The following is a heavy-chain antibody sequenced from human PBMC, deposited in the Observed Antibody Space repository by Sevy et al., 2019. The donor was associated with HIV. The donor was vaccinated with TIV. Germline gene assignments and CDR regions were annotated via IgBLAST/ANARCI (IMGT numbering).Heavy chain of an antibody. CDR1: RFTFSSYW. D-gene: IGHD2-2*03. Sequence: HGGSLRLSCAASRFTFSSYWMSWVRQVPGKGLEWVANINQDESEEDYVDSVKGRFTVSRDNAKNSLYLQMNSLRAEDTVVYYCARDDRPRSMDFWGQGTLVTVSS. CDR3: ARDDRPRSMDF. CDR2: INQDESEE. V-gene: IGHV3-7*03. J-gene: IGHJ4*02.